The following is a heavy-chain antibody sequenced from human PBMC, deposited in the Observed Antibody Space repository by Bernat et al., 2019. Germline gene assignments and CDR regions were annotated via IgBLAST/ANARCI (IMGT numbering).Heavy chain of an antibody. Sequence: QVQLVQSGAEVKKPGASVKVSCKASGYTFTSYYMHWVRQAPGQGLEWMGIINPSGGSTSYAQKFQGRVTMTRDTSTSTVYMELSSLRSEDTAVDYCASCPAGSGDAFDIWGQGTMVTVSS. CDR1: GYTFTSYY. D-gene: IGHD3-10*01. J-gene: IGHJ3*02. V-gene: IGHV1-46*01. CDR2: INPSGGST. CDR3: ASCPAGSGDAFDI.